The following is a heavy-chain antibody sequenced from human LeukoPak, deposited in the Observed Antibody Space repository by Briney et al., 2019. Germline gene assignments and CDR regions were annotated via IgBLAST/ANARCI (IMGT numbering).Heavy chain of an antibody. CDR1: GYTFIGYY. J-gene: IGHJ4*02. V-gene: IGHV1-2*02. CDR2: INLNTGDT. D-gene: IGHD2-21*02. CDR3: ATGGDCISD. Sequence: ASVKVSCKASGYTFIGYYIHWTRQAPGQGLEWMGWINLNTGDTNYAQKFQDRVTMTRDTSISTAYMELSRLTSDDTAVYYCATGGDCISDWGQGTLVTVSS.